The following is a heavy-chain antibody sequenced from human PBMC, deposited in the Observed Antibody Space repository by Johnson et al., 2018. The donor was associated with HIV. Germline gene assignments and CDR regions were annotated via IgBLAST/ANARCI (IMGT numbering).Heavy chain of an antibody. Sequence: EVQLVESGGGLIQPGGSLRLSCAASGFTVSSNYMSWVRQAPGKGLEWVGRIKSKTDGGTTDYAAPVKGRFTISRDDSKNTLYLQMNSLKTEDTAVYYCTTDPYYGVTFDLWGPGTVVTVSS. V-gene: IGHV3-15*01. CDR3: TTDPYYGVTFDL. CDR1: GFTVSSNY. CDR2: IKSKTDGGTT. J-gene: IGHJ3*01. D-gene: IGHD3-22*01.